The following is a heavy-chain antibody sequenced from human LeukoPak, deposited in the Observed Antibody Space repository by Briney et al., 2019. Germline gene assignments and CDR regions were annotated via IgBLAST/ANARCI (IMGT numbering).Heavy chain of an antibody. V-gene: IGHV3-21*04. CDR1: GFTFSSYS. CDR3: AKAVGYGVVVTGFQH. CDR2: ISSSSNFI. D-gene: IGHD3-22*01. Sequence: GGSLRLSCAASGFTFSSYSMNWVRQAPGKGLEWVSSISSSSNFIYYADSVKGRFTISRDNAKISLYLQMNSLRAEDTAVYYCAKAVGYGVVVTGFQHWGQGTLVTVSS. J-gene: IGHJ1*01.